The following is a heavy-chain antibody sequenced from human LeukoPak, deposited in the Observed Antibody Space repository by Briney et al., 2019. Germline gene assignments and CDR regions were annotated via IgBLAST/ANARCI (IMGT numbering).Heavy chain of an antibody. CDR1: GGSINNYY. Sequence: SETLSLTCTVSGGSINNYYWTWIRQPAGKGLEWIGRIYSSGKTNYNPSLKSRVTMSVDTSNNQLSLMMTSVTAADTAVYYCARGGGCSDTSCYNFDYWGQGTLVTVSS. J-gene: IGHJ4*02. V-gene: IGHV4-4*07. CDR2: IYSSGKT. CDR3: ARGGGCSDTSCYNFDY. D-gene: IGHD2-2*02.